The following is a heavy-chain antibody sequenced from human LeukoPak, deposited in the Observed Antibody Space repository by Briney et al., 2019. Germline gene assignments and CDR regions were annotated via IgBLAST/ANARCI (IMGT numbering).Heavy chain of an antibody. J-gene: IGHJ5*02. CDR2: ISAYNGNT. CDR1: GYTFSHHG. Sequence: VASVKVSCKASGYTFSHHGISWVRQAPGQGLEWMGWISAYNGNTNYAQKLQGRVTMTTDTSTSTAYMELRSLRSDDTAVYYSARDRDSDRFDPWGQGTLVTVSS. D-gene: IGHD2-21*02. CDR3: ARDRDSDRFDP. V-gene: IGHV1-18*01.